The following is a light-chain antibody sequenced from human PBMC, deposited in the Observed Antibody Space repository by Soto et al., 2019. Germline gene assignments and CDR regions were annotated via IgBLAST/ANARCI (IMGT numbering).Light chain of an antibody. Sequence: DIQLTQSPSFLSASVVDRVTITCRASQDINTYLAWYQQKPGKAPKLLIFAASTLQNGVPSRFSGSGSVTDFTVTITSLQPEDCATYYCQQRKSYPITFGQGTRLEIK. V-gene: IGKV1-9*01. J-gene: IGKJ5*01. CDR3: QQRKSYPIT. CDR1: QDINTY. CDR2: AAS.